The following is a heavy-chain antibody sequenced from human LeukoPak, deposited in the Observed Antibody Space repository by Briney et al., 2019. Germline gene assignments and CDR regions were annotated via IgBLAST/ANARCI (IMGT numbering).Heavy chain of an antibody. CDR3: VRELDSTFFSDF. V-gene: IGHV1-46*01. CDR2: IKPSGGTT. Sequence: ASVKVSCKASGYIFTSYNIHWVRQAPGQGLEWMGIIKPSGGTTIYAQRFQGRISLTRVMSTSTVYMELSSLKSEDTALFYCVRELDSTFFSDFWGHGTLVSVSS. CDR1: GYIFTSYN. J-gene: IGHJ4*01. D-gene: IGHD3-16*01.